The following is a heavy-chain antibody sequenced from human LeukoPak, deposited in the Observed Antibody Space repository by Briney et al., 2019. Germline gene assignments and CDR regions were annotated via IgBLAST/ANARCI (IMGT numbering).Heavy chain of an antibody. CDR3: ARDPSWGSSFDY. J-gene: IGHJ4*02. CDR2: ISYDGGNK. V-gene: IGHV3-30-3*01. Sequence: QPGRSLRLSCAASGFTFSSYAMHWVRQAPGKGLEWVAVISYDGGNKYYADSVKGRFTISRDNSKNTLYLQMNSLRAEDTAVYYCARDPSWGSSFDYWGQGTLVTVSS. CDR1: GFTFSSYA. D-gene: IGHD7-27*01.